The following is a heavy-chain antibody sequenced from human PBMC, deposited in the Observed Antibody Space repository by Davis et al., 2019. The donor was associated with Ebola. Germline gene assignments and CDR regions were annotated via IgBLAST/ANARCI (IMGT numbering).Heavy chain of an antibody. D-gene: IGHD3-3*01. J-gene: IGHJ4*02. CDR3: ARPPTIFGVGLDY. V-gene: IGHV1-2*06. Sequence: ASVKVSCKASGYTFTGYYMHWVRQAPGQGLEWMGRINPNSGGTNYAQKFQGRVTMTRDTSISTAYMELSRLRSDDTAVYYCARPPTIFGVGLDYWGQGTLVTVSS. CDR1: GYTFTGYY. CDR2: INPNSGGT.